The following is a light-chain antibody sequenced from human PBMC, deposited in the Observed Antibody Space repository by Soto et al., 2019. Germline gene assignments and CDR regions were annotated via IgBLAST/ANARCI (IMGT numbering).Light chain of an antibody. CDR1: SSDIGYYNY. CDR2: DVV. CDR3: LACTSTTMYV. Sequence: QSALTQPASGSGSPGQSITISCTGSSSDIGYYNYVSWYQHHPGKAPQLIIFDVVNRPSGVSNRFSGYKSGNTSSLTIFGRQAGVEAYYDFLACTSTTMYVVGTGTELTV. J-gene: IGLJ1*01. V-gene: IGLV2-14*03.